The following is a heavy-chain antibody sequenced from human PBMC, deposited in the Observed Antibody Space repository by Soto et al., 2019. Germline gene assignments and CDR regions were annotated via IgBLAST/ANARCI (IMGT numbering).Heavy chain of an antibody. CDR3: ARARSYYDFWSAYHYYYYMDV. CDR1: GYTFTSYG. D-gene: IGHD3-3*01. J-gene: IGHJ6*03. V-gene: IGHV1-18*01. CDR2: ISAYNGNT. Sequence: QVQLVQSGAEVKKPGASVKVSCKASGYTFTSYGISWVRQAPGQGLEWMGWISAYNGNTNYAQKLQGRVTMTTDTSTSTAYMKLRSLRSDDTAVYYCARARSYYDFWSAYHYYYYMDVWGKGTTVTVSS.